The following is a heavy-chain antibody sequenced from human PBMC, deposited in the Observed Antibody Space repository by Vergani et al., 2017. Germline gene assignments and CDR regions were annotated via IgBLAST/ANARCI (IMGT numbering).Heavy chain of an antibody. CDR3: ARGNCGVNCPKYNWLAP. V-gene: IGHV4-4*07. Sequence: QVHLQESGPGVVTPSDTLSLTYTVSGGSMSDFYWTWIRQPAGRGLEWVGRIYPNGNGNYNESLRSRLTMSIDTSRSQFSLSLSSVTAADTAVYYCARGNCGVNCPKYNWLAPWGQGILVTVSS. D-gene: IGHD2-21*01. CDR1: GGSMSDFY. J-gene: IGHJ5*02. CDR2: IYPNGNG.